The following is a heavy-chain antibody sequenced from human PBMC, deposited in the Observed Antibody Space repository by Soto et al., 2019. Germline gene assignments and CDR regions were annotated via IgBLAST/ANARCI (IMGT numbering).Heavy chain of an antibody. J-gene: IGHJ4*02. CDR2: ISYDGSNK. D-gene: IGHD2-15*01. Sequence: PGGSLRLSCAASGFTFSSYAMHWVRQAPGKGLEWVAVISYDGSNKYYADSVKGRFTISRDNSKNTLYLQMNSLRAEDTAVYYCARDHKYCSGGSCYHAFDYWGQGTLVTVSS. CDR3: ARDHKYCSGGSCYHAFDY. CDR1: GFTFSSYA. V-gene: IGHV3-30-3*01.